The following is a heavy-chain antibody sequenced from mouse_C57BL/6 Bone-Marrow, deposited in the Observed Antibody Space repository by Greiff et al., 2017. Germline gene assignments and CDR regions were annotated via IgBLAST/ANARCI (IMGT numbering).Heavy chain of an antibody. CDR2: IKPSSGGT. J-gene: IGHJ1*03. CDR3: TRWAPLDYDVYFYWYFDV. Sequence: QVQLQQPGTELVKPGASVKLSCKASGYTFTTYWMHWVKQRPGQGLEWIGNIKPSSGGTNYNEKFKNKATLTVDKSSSTAYMQLSSLTSEDSAVYYCTRWAPLDYDVYFYWYFDVWGTGTTVTVSS. CDR1: GYTFTTYW. V-gene: IGHV1-53*01. D-gene: IGHD2-3*01.